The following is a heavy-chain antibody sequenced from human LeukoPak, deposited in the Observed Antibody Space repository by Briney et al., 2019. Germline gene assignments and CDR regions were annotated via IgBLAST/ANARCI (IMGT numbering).Heavy chain of an antibody. CDR3: AKDESGYYFDY. Sequence: QPGRSLRLSCAASGFTFDDYAMHWVRQAPGKGLEWVSGISWNSGSIGYADSVKGRFTISRDNAKNSLYLQMNSPRAEDTALYYCAKDESGYYFDYWGQGTLVTVSS. V-gene: IGHV3-9*01. CDR1: GFTFDDYA. D-gene: IGHD3-10*01. CDR2: ISWNSGSI. J-gene: IGHJ4*02.